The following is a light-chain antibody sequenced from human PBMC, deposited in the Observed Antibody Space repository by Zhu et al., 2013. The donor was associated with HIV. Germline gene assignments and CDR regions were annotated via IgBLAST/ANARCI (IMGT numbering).Light chain of an antibody. CDR3: SSYTGTTVV. Sequence: QSALTQPASVSGSPGQSITISCTGTTGDVGGYKYVSWYQEHPGKAPKLMIYEVSNRPSGVSNRFSGSKSGNTASLTISGLQAEDEANYYCSSYTGTTVVFGGGTKLTVL. CDR2: EVS. J-gene: IGLJ2*01. CDR1: TGDVGGYKY. V-gene: IGLV2-14*01.